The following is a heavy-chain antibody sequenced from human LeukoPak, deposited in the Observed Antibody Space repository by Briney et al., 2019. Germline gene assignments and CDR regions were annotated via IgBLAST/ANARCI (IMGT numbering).Heavy chain of an antibody. CDR1: GFTFSNAW. D-gene: IGHD3-22*01. Sequence: PGGSLRLSCAASGFTFSNAWMSWVRQAPGKGLEWVGRIKSKTDGGTTDYAAPVKGRFTISRDDSKNTLYLQMNSLKTEDTAVYYCTTDAYYDSSGYNRPFDYWGQGTLVTVSS. CDR2: IKSKTDGGTT. V-gene: IGHV3-15*01. J-gene: IGHJ4*02. CDR3: TTDAYYDSSGYNRPFDY.